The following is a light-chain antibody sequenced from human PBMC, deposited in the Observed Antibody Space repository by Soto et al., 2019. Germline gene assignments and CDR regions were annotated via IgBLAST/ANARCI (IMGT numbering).Light chain of an antibody. CDR1: QSVSSY. CDR3: QQRSNCHGT. V-gene: IGKV3D-11*02. Sequence: EIVLTQSPATLSLSPGERATLSCRASQSVSSYLAWYQQKPGQAPRLLIYDASNRATGIPARFSGSGPGTDFTLTISSLEPEDFAVHHCQQRSNCHGTFGGGTRVDIK. CDR2: DAS. J-gene: IGKJ4*01.